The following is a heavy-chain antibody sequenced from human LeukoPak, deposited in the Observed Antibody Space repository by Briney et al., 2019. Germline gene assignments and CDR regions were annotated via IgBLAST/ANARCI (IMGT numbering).Heavy chain of an antibody. J-gene: IGHJ6*03. V-gene: IGHV1-2*02. CDR1: GYTFSDNY. CDR2: INPNSGGT. CDR3: ARAAYMDV. Sequence: ASVKVSCKASGYTFSDNYMHWVRQAPGQGLEWIGWINPNSGGTNYAQKFQGRVTMTRDTSISTAYMELSRLRSDDTAVYYCARAAYMDVWGKGTTVTVSS.